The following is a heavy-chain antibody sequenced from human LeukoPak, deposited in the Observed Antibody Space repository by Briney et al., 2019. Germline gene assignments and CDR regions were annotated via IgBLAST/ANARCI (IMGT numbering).Heavy chain of an antibody. CDR2: ISSFSSII. D-gene: IGHD1-14*01. V-gene: IGHV3-11*04. Sequence: AGGSLRLSCAASGFTFSDYYMSWIRQAPGKGLEWGSYISSFSSIIYYADSVKGRFTISRDNVKNSVYLQMNSLRDEDTAVYYCAKGMGNHFDYWGQGALVTVSS. CDR3: AKGMGNHFDY. CDR1: GFTFSDYY. J-gene: IGHJ4*02.